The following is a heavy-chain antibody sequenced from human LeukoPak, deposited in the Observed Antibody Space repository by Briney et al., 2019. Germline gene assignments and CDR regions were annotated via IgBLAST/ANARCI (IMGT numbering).Heavy chain of an antibody. J-gene: IGHJ3*02. Sequence: GGSLRLSCAASGFTFSRYRMNWVRQAPGKGLEWVSYISSSSSTTYYADSVKGRFTISRDNAKNSLYLQMNSLRDEDTAVYYCARDPEYYYDSSGYSPGAFDIWGPGTMVTVSS. CDR2: ISSSSSTT. CDR3: ARDPEYYYDSSGYSPGAFDI. CDR1: GFTFSRYR. D-gene: IGHD3-22*01. V-gene: IGHV3-48*02.